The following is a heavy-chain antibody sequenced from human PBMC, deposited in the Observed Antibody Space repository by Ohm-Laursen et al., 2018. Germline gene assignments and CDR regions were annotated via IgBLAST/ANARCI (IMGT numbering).Heavy chain of an antibody. D-gene: IGHD2-2*01. V-gene: IGHV4-59*08. CDR3: AGQEGYCSSTSCYEVWFDP. CDR2: INYSGNT. J-gene: IGHJ5*02. CDR1: GGAISNYY. Sequence: TLSLTCAVSGGAISNYYWSWIRQPPGKGLEWIGHINYSGNTNYNPSLKSRVTISVDTSKNQFSLKLSSVTAADTAVYYCAGQEGYCSSTSCYEVWFDPWGQGTLVTVSS.